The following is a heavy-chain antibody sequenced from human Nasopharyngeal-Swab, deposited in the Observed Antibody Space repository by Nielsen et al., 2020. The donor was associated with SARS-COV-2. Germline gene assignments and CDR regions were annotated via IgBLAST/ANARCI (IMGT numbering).Heavy chain of an antibody. J-gene: IGHJ4*02. V-gene: IGHV3-30*18. D-gene: IGHD3-10*01. Sequence: LSLTCAASGFTFSSSGMDWVRQAPGKGLEWVAVISYDGSNKYYADSVKGRFTISRDNSKNTLYLQMNSLRAEDTAVYYCAKDHYYGSGSPHYWGQGTLVTVSS. CDR3: AKDHYYGSGSPHY. CDR2: ISYDGSNK. CDR1: GFTFSSSG.